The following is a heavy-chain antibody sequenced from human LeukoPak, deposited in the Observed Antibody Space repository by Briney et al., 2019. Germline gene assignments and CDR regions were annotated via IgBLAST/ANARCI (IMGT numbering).Heavy chain of an antibody. D-gene: IGHD6-19*01. V-gene: IGHV1-46*01. J-gene: IGHJ4*02. CDR1: GYTFTSHY. CDR3: ARCRSSSGWSRGAFDY. Sequence: GASVKVSCKASGYTFTSHYMHWVRQAAGQGLEWMGIINPSGGSTSYAQKFQGRVTMTRDTSTSTVYMELSSLRSEDTAVYYCARCRSSSGWSRGAFDYWGQGTLVTVSS. CDR2: INPSGGST.